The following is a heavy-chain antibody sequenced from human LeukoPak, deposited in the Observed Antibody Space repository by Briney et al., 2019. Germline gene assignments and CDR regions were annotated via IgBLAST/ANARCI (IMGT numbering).Heavy chain of an antibody. CDR1: GFTFSSYS. Sequence: PGGSLRLSCAASGFTFSSYSMNWVRQAPGKGLEWVSSISSSSSYIYYADSVKVRFTISRDNAKNSLYLQMNSLRAEDAAVYYCARDGGSGWGSGGAFDIWGQGTMVTVSS. CDR3: ARDGGSGWGSGGAFDI. CDR2: ISSSSSYI. J-gene: IGHJ3*02. V-gene: IGHV3-21*01. D-gene: IGHD3-10*01.